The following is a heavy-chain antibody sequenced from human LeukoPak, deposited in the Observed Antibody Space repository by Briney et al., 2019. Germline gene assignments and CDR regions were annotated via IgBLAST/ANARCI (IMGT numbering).Heavy chain of an antibody. CDR3: ARSTGIADRGYYYYYMDV. CDR1: RGTFSSYA. CDR2: IIPIFGTA. J-gene: IGHJ6*03. Sequence: GASVKVSCKASRGTFSSYAISWVRQAPGQGLEWMGRIIPIFGTANYAQKFQGRVTITADKSTSTAYMELSSPRSEDMAVYYCARSTGIADRGYYYYYMDVWGKGTTVTVSS. D-gene: IGHD6-13*01. V-gene: IGHV1-69*06.